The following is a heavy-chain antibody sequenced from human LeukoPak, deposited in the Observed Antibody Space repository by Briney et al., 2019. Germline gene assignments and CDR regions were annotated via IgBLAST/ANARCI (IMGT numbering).Heavy chain of an antibody. CDR2: INHSGST. D-gene: IGHD6-13*01. CDR3: ARGRRRASSWLGGRDAFDI. J-gene: IGHJ3*02. Sequence: PSETLSLTCTVSGGSISSGGYYWSWIRQPPGKGLEWIGEINHSGSTNYNPSLKSRVTISVDTSKNQFSLKLSSVTAADTAVYYCARGRRRASSWLGGRDAFDIWGQGTMVTVSS. CDR1: GGSISSGGYY. V-gene: IGHV4-39*07.